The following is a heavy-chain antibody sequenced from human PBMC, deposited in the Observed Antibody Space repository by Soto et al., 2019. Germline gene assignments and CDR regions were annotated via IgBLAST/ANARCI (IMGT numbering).Heavy chain of an antibody. Sequence: GGSLRLSCAASGFTFSSYWMHWVRQAPGKGLVWVSRINSDGSSTSYADSVKGRFTISGDNAKNTLYLQMNSLRAEDTAVYYCARSCYDFWSGYPNWFDPWGQGTLVPVSS. J-gene: IGHJ5*02. CDR1: GFTFSSYW. D-gene: IGHD3-3*01. CDR2: INSDGSST. CDR3: ARSCYDFWSGYPNWFDP. V-gene: IGHV3-74*01.